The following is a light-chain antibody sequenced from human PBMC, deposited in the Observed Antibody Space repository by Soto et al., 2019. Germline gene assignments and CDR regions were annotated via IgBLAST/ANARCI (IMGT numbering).Light chain of an antibody. Sequence: QSVLSQPPSASGSPGQSVTISCTGTSSDVGGYNYVSWYQQDPGKAPKLIIYEVTKRPSGVPDRFSGSKSGSTASLTVSGLQAEDDSDYYCSSYAGSNNVVFGGGTKVIVL. J-gene: IGLJ2*01. CDR3: SSYAGSNNVV. CDR2: EVT. CDR1: SSDVGGYNY. V-gene: IGLV2-8*01.